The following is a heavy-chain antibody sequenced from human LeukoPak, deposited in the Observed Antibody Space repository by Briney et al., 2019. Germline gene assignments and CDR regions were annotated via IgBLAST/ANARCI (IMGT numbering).Heavy chain of an antibody. V-gene: IGHV1-8*01. D-gene: IGHD3-16*02. CDR3: ARGPLVRLPSSFDP. CDR1: GYTFTSYD. J-gene: IGHJ5*02. Sequence: ASVKVSCKASGYTFTSYDINWVPQATGQGLEWMGWMNPNSGNTGSAQRFQGRVTMTRDTSRSTAYMELRSLTSEDTAVYYCARGPLVRLPSSFDPWGQGTLVTVSS. CDR2: MNPNSGNT.